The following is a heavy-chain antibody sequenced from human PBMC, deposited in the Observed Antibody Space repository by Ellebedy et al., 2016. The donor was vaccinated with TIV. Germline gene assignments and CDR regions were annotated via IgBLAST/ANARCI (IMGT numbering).Heavy chain of an antibody. CDR2: IYYSDNGST. CDR3: ARELISRFDP. Sequence: SETLSLTCTVSGGSISSHSWNWIRQPPGKGLEWIAYIYYSDNGSTNYKPSLKSRVTISVDRSKNQFSLKLSSVTAADTAVYYCARELISRFDPWGQGTLVTVSS. J-gene: IGHJ5*02. CDR1: GGSISSHS. V-gene: IGHV4-59*11. D-gene: IGHD2-8*01.